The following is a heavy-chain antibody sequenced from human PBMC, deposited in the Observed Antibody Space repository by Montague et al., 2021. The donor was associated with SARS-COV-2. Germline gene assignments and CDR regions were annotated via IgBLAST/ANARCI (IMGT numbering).Heavy chain of an antibody. CDR3: ARVHRQRLANWFDP. CDR1: GGSVTTNY. V-gene: IGHV4-59*02. D-gene: IGHD6-25*01. CDR2: IYVTGNT. J-gene: IGHJ5*02. Sequence: SETLSLTCTVSGGSVTTNYWSWIRQPPGKGLEWIGYIYVTGNTNYNPSLRSRATLSIDTSRNQFSLTLNSVTAADTAVYYCARVHRQRLANWFDPWGLGTLVTVSS.